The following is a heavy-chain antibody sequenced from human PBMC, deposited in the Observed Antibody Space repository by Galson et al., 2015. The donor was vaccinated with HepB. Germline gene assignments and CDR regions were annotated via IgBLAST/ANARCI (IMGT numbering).Heavy chain of an antibody. CDR1: GFTFSSYA. J-gene: IGHJ4*02. V-gene: IGHV3-23*01. Sequence: SLRLSCAASGFTFSSYAMSWVRQAPGKGLERVPAISGSGGSTYYADSVKGRFTISRDNSKNTLYLQMNSLRAEDTAVYCCAKWGGSYASRYYFDYWGQGTLVTVPS. CDR2: ISGSGGST. CDR3: AKWGGSYASRYYFDY. D-gene: IGHD1-26*01.